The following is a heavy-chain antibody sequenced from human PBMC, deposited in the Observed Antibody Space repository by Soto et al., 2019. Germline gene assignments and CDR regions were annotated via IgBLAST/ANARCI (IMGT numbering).Heavy chain of an antibody. J-gene: IGHJ3*02. D-gene: IGHD2-2*03. CDR3: AWSHWIRGGFNI. V-gene: IGHV4-39*01. CDR2: IYYDGGT. Sequence: QLQLQDSGPGLVKPSETLSLTCTVSGGSISTRHYFWGWIRQPPGKGLEWIASIYYDGGTQYNPSLKGRGTISIDTRKNQVFMKLSSVTAADTAVYYCAWSHWIRGGFNIWGQGTTVTVSS. CDR1: GGSISTRHYF.